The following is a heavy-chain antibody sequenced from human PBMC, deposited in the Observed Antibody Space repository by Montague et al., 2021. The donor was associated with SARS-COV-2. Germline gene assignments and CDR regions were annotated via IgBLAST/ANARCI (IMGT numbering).Heavy chain of an antibody. CDR1: GASVGSSD. CDR2: FYSFGST. CDR3: ARETMTADAFDI. D-gene: IGHD1-14*01. Sequence: SETLSLTCTVSGASVGSSDWGWIRQSPGKGLEWIGYFYSFGSTDYNPSLKSRATISRDTSKNQFSLKVRSVTAADTAVYYCARETMTADAFDIWGQGTMVTVSS. V-gene: IGHV4-59*02. J-gene: IGHJ3*02.